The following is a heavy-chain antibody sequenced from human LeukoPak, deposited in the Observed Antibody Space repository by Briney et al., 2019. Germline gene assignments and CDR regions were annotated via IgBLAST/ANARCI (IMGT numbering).Heavy chain of an antibody. CDR3: AELGITMIGGV. CDR1: GYTFTSYY. Sequence: ASVKVSCKASGYTFTSYYIHWVRQAPGQGLEWMGIINPSGGNTNYAQKFQGRVTMTRDTSTSTVYMELNSLRAEDTAVYYCAELGITMIGGVWGKGTTVTISS. J-gene: IGHJ6*04. V-gene: IGHV1-46*01. D-gene: IGHD3-10*02. CDR2: INPSGGNT.